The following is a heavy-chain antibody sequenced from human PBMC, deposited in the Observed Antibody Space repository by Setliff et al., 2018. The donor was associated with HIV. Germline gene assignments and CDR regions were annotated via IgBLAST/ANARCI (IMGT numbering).Heavy chain of an antibody. D-gene: IGHD3-10*02. CDR2: IRTKAYRATT. CDR1: GFSFSNYA. CDR3: SRGGRPTDEYVWFDP. J-gene: IGHJ5*02. Sequence: GGSLRLSCATSGFSFSNYAMAWVRQAPGKGLEWVSFIRTKAYRATTEYAASVEGRFTISRDDSRGVAYLQMNSLKTEDTGVYYCSRGGRPTDEYVWFDPWGQGTQVTVSS. V-gene: IGHV3-49*04.